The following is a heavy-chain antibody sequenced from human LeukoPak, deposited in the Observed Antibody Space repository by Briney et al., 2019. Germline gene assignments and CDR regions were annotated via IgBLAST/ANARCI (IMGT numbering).Heavy chain of an antibody. D-gene: IGHD6-6*01. J-gene: IGHJ4*02. CDR3: ARRIAASGDH. CDR2: IYYSGST. V-gene: IGHV4-39*01. Sequence: SETLSLTCTVSGGSISSSSYYWGWIRQPPGKGLEWIGSIYYSGSTYYNPSLKSRVTISVDTSKNQFSLKLSSVTAADTAVYYCARRIAASGDHWGQGTLVTVSS. CDR1: GGSISSSSYY.